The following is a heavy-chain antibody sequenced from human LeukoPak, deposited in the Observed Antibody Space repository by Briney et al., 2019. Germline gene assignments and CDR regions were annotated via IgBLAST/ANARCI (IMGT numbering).Heavy chain of an antibody. J-gene: IGHJ3*02. CDR3: AHLMIAGPHDAFDI. Sequence: SLSTSGVGVGWTRQPPGKALEWLALIYWDDDKRYSPSLKSRLTITKDTSKNQVVLTMTNMDPVDTATYYCAHLMIAGPHDAFDIWGQGTMVTVSS. CDR1: SLSTSGVG. CDR2: IYWDDDK. V-gene: IGHV2-5*02. D-gene: IGHD3-22*01.